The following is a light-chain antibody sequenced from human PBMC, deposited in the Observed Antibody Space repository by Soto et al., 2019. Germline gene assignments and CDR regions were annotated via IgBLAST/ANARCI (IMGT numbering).Light chain of an antibody. Sequence: DIQMTQSPSSLSASVGDRVTITCRASQSLSSYLNWYQQKPGKAPKLLIYAASSLQSGVPSRFSGSGSGTDFTRTISSLQPEDFATDYCQQSYSTPPTFGQGTTVESK. CDR1: QSLSSY. CDR3: QQSYSTPPT. V-gene: IGKV1-39*01. J-gene: IGKJ1*01. CDR2: AAS.